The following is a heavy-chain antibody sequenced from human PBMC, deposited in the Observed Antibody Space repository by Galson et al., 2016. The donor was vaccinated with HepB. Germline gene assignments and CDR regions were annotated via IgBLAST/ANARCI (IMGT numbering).Heavy chain of an antibody. J-gene: IGHJ3*02. V-gene: IGHV3-33*01. CDR3: ARGHIQLWFVLAAKGDAFDI. CDR2: IWYDGNNK. Sequence: SLRLSCAASGFTFSSYGMHWVRQAPGKGLEWVAVIWYDGNNKYYADSVKGRFTISRDNSQNTLFLQMNSLRAEDTGVYYCARGHIQLWFVLAAKGDAFDIWGQGTMVTVSS. CDR1: GFTFSSYG. D-gene: IGHD5-18*01.